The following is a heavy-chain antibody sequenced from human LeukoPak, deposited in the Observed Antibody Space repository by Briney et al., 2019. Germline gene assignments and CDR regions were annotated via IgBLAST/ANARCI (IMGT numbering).Heavy chain of an antibody. J-gene: IGHJ4*02. V-gene: IGHV4-39*07. CDR1: GGSISSSSYY. CDR3: ASVSLMVRGVIYY. CDR2: IYYSGST. D-gene: IGHD3-10*01. Sequence: SETLSLTCTVSGGSISSSSYYWGWIRQPPGKGLECIGSIYYSGSTYYNPSLKSRVTISVDTSKNQFSLKLSSVTAADTAVYYCASVSLMVRGVIYYWGQGTLVTVSS.